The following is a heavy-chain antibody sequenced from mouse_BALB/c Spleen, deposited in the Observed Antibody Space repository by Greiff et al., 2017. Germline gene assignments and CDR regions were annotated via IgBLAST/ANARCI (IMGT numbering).Heavy chain of an antibody. J-gene: IGHJ1*01. V-gene: IGHV2-6-7*01. Sequence: VQLKESGPGLVAPSQSLSITCTVSGFSLTGYGVNWVRQPPGKGLEWLGMIWGDGSTDYNSALKSRLSISKDNSKSQVFLKMNSLQTDDTARYYCARERGYWYFDVWGAGTTVTVSS. CDR1: GFSLTGYG. CDR3: ARERGYWYFDV. CDR2: IWGDGST.